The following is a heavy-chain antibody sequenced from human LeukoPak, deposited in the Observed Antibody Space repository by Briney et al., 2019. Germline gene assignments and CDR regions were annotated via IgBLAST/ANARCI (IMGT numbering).Heavy chain of an antibody. D-gene: IGHD3-22*01. CDR2: IIPILGIA. CDR1: GYTFTGYY. Sequence: ASVKVSCKASGYTFTGYYMHWVRQAPGQGLEWMGRIIPILGIANYAQKFQGRVTITADKSTSTAYMELSSLRSEDTAVYYRARDGRENYYDSSGDYWGQGTLVTVSS. J-gene: IGHJ4*02. CDR3: ARDGRENYYDSSGDY. V-gene: IGHV1-69*04.